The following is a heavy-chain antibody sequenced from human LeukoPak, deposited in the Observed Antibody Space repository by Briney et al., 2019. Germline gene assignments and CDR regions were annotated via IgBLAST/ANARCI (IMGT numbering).Heavy chain of an antibody. D-gene: IGHD3-16*02. CDR3: ARLVPPRYDYVWGSYRYEPYFDY. CDR2: INHSGST. V-gene: IGHV4-34*01. Sequence: SETLSLTCAVYGGSFSGYYWSWIRQPPGKGLEWIGEINHSGSTNYNPSLKSRVTISVDTSKNQFSLKLSSVTAADTAVHYCARLVPPRYDYVWGSYRYEPYFDYWGQGTLVTVSS. CDR1: GGSFSGYY. J-gene: IGHJ4*02.